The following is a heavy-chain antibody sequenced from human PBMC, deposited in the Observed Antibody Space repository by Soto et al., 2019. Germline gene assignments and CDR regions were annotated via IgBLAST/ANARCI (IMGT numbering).Heavy chain of an antibody. V-gene: IGHV4-34*01. CDR3: ARTYSSSWSPFEY. CDR1: GGSFSGYY. D-gene: IGHD6-13*01. J-gene: IGHJ4*02. CDR2: IKQIGST. Sequence: QVQLQQWGAGLLKPSETLSLTCAVYGGSFSGYYWSWIRQPPGKGLEWIGEIKQIGSTTYKPSLKSRATIAVDTSKNQFSLKPTSVTAADTAVYYCARTYSSSWSPFEYWGQGTLVTVSS.